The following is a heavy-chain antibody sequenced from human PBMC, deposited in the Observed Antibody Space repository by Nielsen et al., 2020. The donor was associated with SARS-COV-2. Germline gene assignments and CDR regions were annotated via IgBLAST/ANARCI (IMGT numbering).Heavy chain of an antibody. CDR1: GFTFSSYA. D-gene: IGHD3-22*01. Sequence: GGSLRLPCAASGFTFSSYAMHWVRQAPGKGLERVAVISYDGSNKYYADSVKGRFTISRDNSKNTLYLQMNSLRGEDTAVYYCATPRGYYDSKDLGFDYWGQGTLVTVSS. V-gene: IGHV3-30-3*01. J-gene: IGHJ4*02. CDR2: ISYDGSNK. CDR3: ATPRGYYDSKDLGFDY.